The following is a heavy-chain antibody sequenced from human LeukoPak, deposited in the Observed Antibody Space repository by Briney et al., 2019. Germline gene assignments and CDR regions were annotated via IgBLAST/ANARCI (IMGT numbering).Heavy chain of an antibody. J-gene: IGHJ4*02. CDR3: ARVTPPTD. V-gene: IGHV3-66*01. D-gene: IGHD1-14*01. CDR2: IYSDGST. CDR1: GLIVSRNY. Sequence: RGSLRLSCAAPGLIVSRNYMTWVRQAPGKGLEWLSVIYSDGSTHYADSVKGRFIIPRDNSKNTLYLQINTLRAEDTAVYYCARVTPPTDWGQGTRVTVSS.